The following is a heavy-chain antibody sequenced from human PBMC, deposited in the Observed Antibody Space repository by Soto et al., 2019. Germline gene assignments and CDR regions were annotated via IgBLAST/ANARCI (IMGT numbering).Heavy chain of an antibody. Sequence: QVQLQESGPGLVKPSQTLSLTCTVSGGSISSGGYFWNWIRQHPGKGLEWIGYIFYIGSTYYNPSLKSRVTISXDTSKXQXXXXLSSVTAADTAVYYCARSIDSWGQGTLVTVSS. V-gene: IGHV4-31*03. CDR3: ARSIDS. CDR1: GGSISSGGYF. J-gene: IGHJ5*01. CDR2: IFYIGST.